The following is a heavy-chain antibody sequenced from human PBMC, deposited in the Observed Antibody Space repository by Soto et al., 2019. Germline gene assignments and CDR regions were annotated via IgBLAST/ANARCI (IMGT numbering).Heavy chain of an antibody. CDR1: GYSFTSYC. V-gene: IGHV5-51*01. Sequence: VESVKISCKVSGYSFTSYCIVWVVQMPGKGLEWMGIIYPGDSDTRYSPSFQGQVTISADKSISTAYLQWSSLKASDTAMYYCARSGTPTNSYYYGMDVWGQGTTVTVSS. CDR3: ARSGTPTNSYYYGMDV. CDR2: IYPGDSDT. D-gene: IGHD2-2*01. J-gene: IGHJ6*01.